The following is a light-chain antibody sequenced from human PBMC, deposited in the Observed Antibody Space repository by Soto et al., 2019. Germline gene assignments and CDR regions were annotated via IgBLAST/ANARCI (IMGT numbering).Light chain of an antibody. V-gene: IGKV1-33*01. CDR2: DAS. CDR1: QDIGNY. CDR3: QQYYNVPIT. Sequence: DIQMTQSPSSLSASVGERVTIXWQASQDIGNYLNWYQQRPGKAPKLLILDASSLDTGVPSRFSGSGSGTDFTFTISSLQSEDIATYYCQQYYNVPITFGQGTRLEIK. J-gene: IGKJ5*01.